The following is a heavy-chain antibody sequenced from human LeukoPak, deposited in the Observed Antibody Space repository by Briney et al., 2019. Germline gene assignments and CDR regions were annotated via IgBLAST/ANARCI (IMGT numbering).Heavy chain of an antibody. CDR3: AREGRTAAAGPGFGYFDY. J-gene: IGHJ4*02. Sequence: RPSETLSLTCTVSGGSISSHYWTWIRQPPGKGLEWIGYIYYSGSTNYNPSLKSRVTISVDTSKNQFSLKLSSVTAADTAVYYCAREGRTAAAGPGFGYFDYWGQGTLVTVSS. CDR2: IYYSGST. V-gene: IGHV4-59*11. D-gene: IGHD6-13*01. CDR1: GGSISSHY.